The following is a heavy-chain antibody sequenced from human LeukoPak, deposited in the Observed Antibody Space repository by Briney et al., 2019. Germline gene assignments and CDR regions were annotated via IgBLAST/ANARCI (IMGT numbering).Heavy chain of an antibody. V-gene: IGHV3-48*02. CDR2: ISTTSSTI. Sequence: GGLVRLSCAASGFTFSSYSMNWVRQAPGKGLEWVSYISTTSSTIYYADSVKGRFTISRDNAKNSLYLQMNSLRDEDTAVYYCARRRYSFYDFDYWGQGT. J-gene: IGHJ4*02. D-gene: IGHD5/OR15-5a*01. CDR1: GFTFSSYS. CDR3: ARRRYSFYDFDY.